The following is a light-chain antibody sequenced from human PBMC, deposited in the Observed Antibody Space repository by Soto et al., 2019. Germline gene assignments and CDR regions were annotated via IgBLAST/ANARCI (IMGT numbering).Light chain of an antibody. Sequence: EIVLTQSPATLSLSPGERATLSCRASQSVTRYLAWYQQKPGQAPRLLIYEASNRATGIPARFSGSGSGTDFTLTISSLEPEDFAVYYCQQRINWPPSFTFGGGTKVDIK. CDR2: EAS. CDR1: QSVTRY. CDR3: QQRINWPPSFT. V-gene: IGKV3-11*01. J-gene: IGKJ4*01.